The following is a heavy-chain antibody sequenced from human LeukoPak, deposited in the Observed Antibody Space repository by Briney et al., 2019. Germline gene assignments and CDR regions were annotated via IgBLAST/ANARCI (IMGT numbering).Heavy chain of an antibody. CDR3: VKGTQMIRPVTYFDY. V-gene: IGHV3-9*01. Sequence: GGSLRLSCVASGFTFDDYAMYWVRQAPGKGLEWVSGISWNSGSIGYADSVKGRFTISRDNAKNSLYLQMNSLGPEDTALYYCVKGTQMIRPVTYFDYWGQVTLVTVSS. CDR1: GFTFDDYA. D-gene: IGHD3-16*01. J-gene: IGHJ4*02. CDR2: ISWNSGSI.